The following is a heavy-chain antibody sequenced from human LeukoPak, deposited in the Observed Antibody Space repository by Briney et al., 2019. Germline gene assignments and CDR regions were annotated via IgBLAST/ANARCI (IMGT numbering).Heavy chain of an antibody. CDR1: GFTFSSYA. CDR3: DGDSGRYYLGY. J-gene: IGHJ4*02. Sequence: RGSPRLSCAASGFTFSSYAMSWVRQAPGKGLEWVSGISGSGGSTFYADSVKGRFTISRDNSKSTLYLQMNSLRAEDTAVYYCDGDSGRYYLGYWGQGTL. CDR2: ISGSGGST. V-gene: IGHV3-23*01. D-gene: IGHD1-26*01.